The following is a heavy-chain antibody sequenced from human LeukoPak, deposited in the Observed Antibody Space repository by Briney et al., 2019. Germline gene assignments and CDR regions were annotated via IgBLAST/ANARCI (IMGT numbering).Heavy chain of an antibody. CDR2: ISSSGTTI. CDR1: GFTFSNYY. J-gene: IGHJ4*02. V-gene: IGHV3-11*01. D-gene: IGHD3-10*01. Sequence: GRSLRLSCAASGFTFSNYYMSWSRQPPGKGLEWVSYISSSGTTIYYADSVRGRFTVSRDNAKNSLYLQMDSLSAEDTAVYYCASLRGVNRWGQGTLVTVPS. CDR3: ASLRGVNR.